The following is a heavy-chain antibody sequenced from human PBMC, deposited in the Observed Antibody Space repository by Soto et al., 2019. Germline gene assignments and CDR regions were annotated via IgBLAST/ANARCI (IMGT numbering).Heavy chain of an antibody. CDR2: IIPIFGTG. V-gene: IGHV1-69*01. Sequence: QVQLVQSGAEVKKPGSSVKVSCKASGGTFSNYAIYWVRQAPGQGLDWMGGIIPIFGTGTYAQKFQGRVTITADESTSTAYLDLSGQRPDDTAVYYCARPVEMATISRSYLFYWGQGTLVTVSS. D-gene: IGHD5-12*01. CDR1: GGTFSNYA. CDR3: ARPVEMATISRSYLFY. J-gene: IGHJ4*02.